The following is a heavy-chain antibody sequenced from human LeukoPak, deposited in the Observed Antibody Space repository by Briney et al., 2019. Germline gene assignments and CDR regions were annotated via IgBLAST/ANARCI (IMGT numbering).Heavy chain of an antibody. CDR2: IYYSGST. J-gene: IGHJ4*02. CDR1: GGSISSYY. V-gene: IGHV4-59*01. Sequence: SETLSLTCTVSGGSISSYYWSWIRQPPGKGLEWIGYIYYSGSTNYNPSLKSRVTISVDTSKNQFSLKLSSVTAADTAVYYCARGIDYWGQGTLVTVSS. CDR3: ARGIDY.